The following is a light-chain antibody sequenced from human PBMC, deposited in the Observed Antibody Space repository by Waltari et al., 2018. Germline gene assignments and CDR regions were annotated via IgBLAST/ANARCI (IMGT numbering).Light chain of an antibody. CDR2: WAS. J-gene: IGKJ4*01. CDR3: QQYFNTPIT. CDR1: QTILDTYDKNY. Sequence: DIVMTQSPDSLAVSLGEMVPINCRSSQTILDTYDKNYLAWHQQKTGQSPRLLIYWASTREFGVPDRFSGSGSGTDFTLTISGLQAEDVAVYYCQQYFNTPITFGGGTKVEIK. V-gene: IGKV4-1*01.